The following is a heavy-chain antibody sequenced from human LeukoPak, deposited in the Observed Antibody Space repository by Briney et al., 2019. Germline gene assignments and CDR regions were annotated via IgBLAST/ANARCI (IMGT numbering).Heavy chain of an antibody. V-gene: IGHV4-38-2*02. CDR2: IYHSGST. J-gene: IGHJ4*02. Sequence: SETLSLTCTVSGYSISSGYYWGWIRQPPGKGLEWIGSIYHSGSTYYNPSFKSRVTISVDTSKNQFSLKLSSVTAADTAVYYCARQGYYYDSSGYYYFFDYWGQGTLVTVSS. CDR3: ARQGYYYDSSGYYYFFDY. CDR1: GYSISSGYY. D-gene: IGHD3-22*01.